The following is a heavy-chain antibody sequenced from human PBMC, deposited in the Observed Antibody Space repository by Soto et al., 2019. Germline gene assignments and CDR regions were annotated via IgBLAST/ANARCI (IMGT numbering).Heavy chain of an antibody. Sequence: QVQLQESGPGLVKPSQTLSLTCTVSGGSISSGGYYWSWIRQHPGKGLEWIGYIYYSGSTYYNPSLKSRVTIPVDTSKNQFALKLSSVTAADTAVYYCARDQGNYYGSGSHNWFDPWGQGTLVTVSS. CDR1: GGSISSGGYY. CDR3: ARDQGNYYGSGSHNWFDP. CDR2: IYYSGST. V-gene: IGHV4-31*03. J-gene: IGHJ5*02. D-gene: IGHD3-10*01.